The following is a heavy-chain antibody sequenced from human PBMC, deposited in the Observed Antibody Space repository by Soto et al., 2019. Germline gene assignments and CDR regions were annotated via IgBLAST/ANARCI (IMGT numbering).Heavy chain of an antibody. D-gene: IGHD6-6*01. CDR1: GGSITTVGYS. Sequence: PSETLSLTCAVSGGSITTVGYSWRWIRQPPGKGLEWIGYLFHSGISYSGPSLRGRVTMSVDGSKNRFSLRLSSVTVADTAVYYCARGFIAARQVWFSAWGQGTLVAV. J-gene: IGHJ5*02. CDR3: ARGFIAARQVWFSA. CDR2: LFHSGIS. V-gene: IGHV4-30-2*01.